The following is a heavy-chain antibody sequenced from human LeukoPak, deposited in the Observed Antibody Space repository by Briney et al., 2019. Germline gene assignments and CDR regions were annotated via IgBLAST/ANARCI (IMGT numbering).Heavy chain of an antibody. D-gene: IGHD3-16*01. J-gene: IGHJ6*03. V-gene: IGHV3-23*01. Sequence: GGSLRLSCAASGFTFSSYAMSWVRQAPGKGLEWVSGIVGSGGSTYYADSVKGRFTIFRDNSKNTLYLQMNRLRAEDTAVYYCAKDRLYSPYCYMDVWGKGTTVTVSS. CDR3: AKDRLYSPYCYMDV. CDR2: IVGSGGST. CDR1: GFTFSSYA.